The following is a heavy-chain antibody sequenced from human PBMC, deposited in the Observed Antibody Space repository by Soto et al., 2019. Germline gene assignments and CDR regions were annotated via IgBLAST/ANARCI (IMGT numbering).Heavy chain of an antibody. CDR1: GGTFSSYA. J-gene: IGHJ5*02. CDR3: EGNHLRPAAGRNWFDP. CDR2: IIPFFGTA. D-gene: IGHD6-13*01. V-gene: IGHV1-69*05. Sequence: QVQLVQSGAEVKKPGSSVKVSCKASGGTFSSYAISWVRQAPGQGLEWMGGIIPFFGTANYAQKFQGRVTITXXDXPXXGYMGLSSLRSEDTAGYYWEGNHLRPAAGRNWFDPWGQGTLVTVSS.